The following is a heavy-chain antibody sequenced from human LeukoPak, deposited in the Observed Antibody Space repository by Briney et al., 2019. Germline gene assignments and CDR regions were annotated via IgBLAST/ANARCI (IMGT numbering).Heavy chain of an antibody. V-gene: IGHV3-23*01. J-gene: IGHJ6*02. CDR2: ISGSGGST. CDR3: AKDGSGYCSSTSCYTVYYYGMDV. CDR1: GFTFSSYA. D-gene: IGHD2-2*02. Sequence: PGGSLRLSCAASGFTFSSYAMSWVRQAPGKGLEWVSAISGSGGSTYYADSVKGRFTISRDNSKNTLYLQMNSLRAEDTAVYYCAKDGSGYCSSTSCYTVYYYGMDVWGQGTTVTVSS.